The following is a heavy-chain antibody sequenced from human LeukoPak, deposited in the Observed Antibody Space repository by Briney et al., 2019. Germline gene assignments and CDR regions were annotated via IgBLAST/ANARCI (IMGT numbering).Heavy chain of an antibody. V-gene: IGHV4-59*05. CDR2: IYYSGSA. J-gene: IGHJ5*02. D-gene: IGHD3-10*01. CDR1: GGSFSNYY. Sequence: PSETLSLTCAVSGGSFSNYYWTWIRQSPGKGLEWIGTIYYSGSAYYNPSLKSRVTISVDTSNNQFSLKLSSVTAADTAVYYCARRGGYYGSGKTYWFDPWGQGTLVTVSS. CDR3: ARRGGYYGSGKTYWFDP.